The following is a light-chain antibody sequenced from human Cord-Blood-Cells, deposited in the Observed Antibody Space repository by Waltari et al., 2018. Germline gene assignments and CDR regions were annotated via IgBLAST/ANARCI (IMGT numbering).Light chain of an antibody. J-gene: IGLJ1*01. CDR1: SSDVGGYNY. CDR2: DVS. V-gene: IGLV2-11*01. Sequence: QSALTQPRSVSGSPGKSVTISCTGTSSDVGGYNYVSWYQQHPGKAPNLMIYDVSKRPSGVPDRFSGSKSGNTASLTISGLQAEDEADYYCCSYAGSYTYVFGTGTKVTVL. CDR3: CSYAGSYTYV.